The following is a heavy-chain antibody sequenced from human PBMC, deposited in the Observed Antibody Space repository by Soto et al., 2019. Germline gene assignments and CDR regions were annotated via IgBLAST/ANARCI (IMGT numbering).Heavy chain of an antibody. CDR2: IKYSGTT. J-gene: IGHJ3*02. V-gene: IGHV4-39*01. Sequence: SETRSLTWTGWGVAIGSSRRHGAWIRQPPGKGLEWIASIKYSGTTFYNPSLKSRVTLSVDTSKNQFALKLSSVTAAETAVYYCARHGITGSYYDAFDIWGQGTMVT. D-gene: IGHD1-26*01. CDR1: GVAIGSSRRH. CDR3: ARHGITGSYYDAFDI.